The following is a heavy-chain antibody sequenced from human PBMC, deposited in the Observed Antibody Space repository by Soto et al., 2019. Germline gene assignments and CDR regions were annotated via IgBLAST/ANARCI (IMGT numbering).Heavy chain of an antibody. V-gene: IGHV1-69*13. CDR2: IIPIFGTA. CDR1: GGTFSSYA. D-gene: IGHD3-22*01. Sequence: SVKVSCKASGGTFSSYAISWVRQAPGQGLEWMGGIIPIFGTANYAQKFQGRDTITADESTSTAYMELSSLRSEDTAVYYCARFDSSGYYSPYWYFDLWGRGTLVTVSS. CDR3: ARFDSSGYYSPYWYFDL. J-gene: IGHJ2*01.